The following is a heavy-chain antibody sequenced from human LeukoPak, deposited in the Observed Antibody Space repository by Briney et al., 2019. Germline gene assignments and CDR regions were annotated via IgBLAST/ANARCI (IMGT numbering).Heavy chain of an antibody. CDR2: IYHNGST. CDR3: ARHQGSGRKHYYGMDV. CDR1: GGSFTGNY. Sequence: SETLSLACAVYGGSFTGNYWRWIRQPPGKGLEWIGYIYHNGSTNYNPSLKSRVSISVDTSKNQFSLKLTSVTAADTAVYYCARHQGSGRKHYYGMDVWGPGTTVTVSS. D-gene: IGHD1-26*01. J-gene: IGHJ6*02. V-gene: IGHV4-59*08.